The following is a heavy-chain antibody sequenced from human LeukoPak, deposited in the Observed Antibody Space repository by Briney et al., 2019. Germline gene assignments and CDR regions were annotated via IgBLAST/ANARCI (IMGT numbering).Heavy chain of an antibody. D-gene: IGHD6-19*01. Sequence: ASVKVSCKASGYTFTGHYMHWERQAPGQGLEWMGWISPNSGDTDYAQRFQGRVTMTRDTSISTAYMELSRLRSDDTAVYFCARAAIAVAGDYHYHYMDVWGKGTTVTVSS. CDR1: GYTFTGHY. J-gene: IGHJ6*03. CDR3: ARAAIAVAGDYHYHYMDV. V-gene: IGHV1-2*02. CDR2: ISPNSGDT.